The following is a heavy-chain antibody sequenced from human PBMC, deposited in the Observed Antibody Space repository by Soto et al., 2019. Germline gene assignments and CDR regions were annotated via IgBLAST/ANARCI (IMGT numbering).Heavy chain of an antibody. CDR3: AIRGESTDY. J-gene: IGHJ4*02. D-gene: IGHD2-2*01. CDR1: GYTFTSYD. V-gene: IGHV1-8*01. Sequence: ASVKVSCKASGYTFTSYDINWVRQATGQGLEWMGWMNPNSGNTGYAQKFQGRVTITADKSTSTAYMELSSLRSEDTAVYYCAIRGESTDYWGQGTLVTVSS. CDR2: MNPNSGNT.